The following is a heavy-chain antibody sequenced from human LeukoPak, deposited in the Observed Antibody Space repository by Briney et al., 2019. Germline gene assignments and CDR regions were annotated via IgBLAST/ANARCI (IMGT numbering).Heavy chain of an antibody. CDR1: GGSISSSSYY. CDR2: IYYSGST. Sequence: SETLSLTCTVYGGSISSSSYYWGWIRQPPGKGLEWIGSIYYSGSTYYNPSLKSRVTISVDTSKNQFSLRLSSVTAADTAVYYCARGRNLWGRGTLVTVSS. J-gene: IGHJ2*01. V-gene: IGHV4-39*07. CDR3: ARGRNL.